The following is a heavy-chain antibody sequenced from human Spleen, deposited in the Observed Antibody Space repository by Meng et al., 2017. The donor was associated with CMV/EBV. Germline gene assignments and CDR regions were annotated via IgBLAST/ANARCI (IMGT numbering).Heavy chain of an antibody. Sequence: TSGAGVGWIRQPPGEALEWLAHIYWNGDEGYSPFLKSKLTITKDTSRNQVVLRMTNMDPVDTATYYCAHSSRNYDFRSGYFYYFDYWGQGTVVTVSS. V-gene: IGHV2-5*01. J-gene: IGHJ4*02. CDR3: AHSSRNYDFRSGYFYYFDY. CDR1: TSGAG. D-gene: IGHD3-3*01. CDR2: IYWNGDE.